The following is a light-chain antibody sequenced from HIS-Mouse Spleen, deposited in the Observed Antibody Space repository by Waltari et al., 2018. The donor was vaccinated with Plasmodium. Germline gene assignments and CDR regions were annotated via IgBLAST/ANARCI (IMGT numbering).Light chain of an antibody. CDR3: QVCDSSTVV. J-gene: IGLJ2*01. CDR2: RDS. CDR1: SIGSKS. Sequence: SYELTQPLSLSGALGQTARITCGGTSIGSKSVQLYTQNPDQSPDLVIYRDSNRPSGIPERFSGSNSVNTATLTISRAQAGDEADYYCQVCDSSTVVFGGGTKLTVL. V-gene: IGLV3-9*01.